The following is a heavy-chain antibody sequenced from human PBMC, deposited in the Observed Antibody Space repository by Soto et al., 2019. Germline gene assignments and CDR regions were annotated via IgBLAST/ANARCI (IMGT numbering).Heavy chain of an antibody. CDR2: IYYSGST. J-gene: IGHJ5*02. Sequence: QVQLQESGPGLVKPSQTLSLTCTVSGGSISSGDYYWSWIRQPPGKGLDWIGYIYYSGSTYYNPSLKSRVTISVDTSKNQFSLKLSFVTAADTAGYYCARYYCSRGSCLVDPWGQGTLVTVSS. CDR3: ARYYCSRGSCLVDP. V-gene: IGHV4-30-4*01. D-gene: IGHD2-15*01. CDR1: GGSISSGDYY.